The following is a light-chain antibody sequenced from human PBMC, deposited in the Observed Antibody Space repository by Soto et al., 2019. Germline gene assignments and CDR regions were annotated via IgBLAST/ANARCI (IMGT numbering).Light chain of an antibody. CDR3: QQYYTTLVT. CDR2: WAS. J-gene: IGKJ4*01. Sequence: DIVMTQSPDSLAVSLGERATINCKASQSVLYSSNNKNYLAWYQQKPGQPPNLLIYWASTRESGVPDRFSGSGSGTEFTLTISSLQAEDVALYYCQQYYTTLVTFGGGTKVEIK. V-gene: IGKV4-1*01. CDR1: QSVLYSSNNKNY.